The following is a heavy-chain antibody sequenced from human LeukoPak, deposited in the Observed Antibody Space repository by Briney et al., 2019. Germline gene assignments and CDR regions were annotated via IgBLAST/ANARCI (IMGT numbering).Heavy chain of an antibody. V-gene: IGHV1-69*05. CDR3: ARGNNWNDVECFDP. CDR2: IIPIFGTA. D-gene: IGHD1-20*01. CDR1: GGTFSSYA. Sequence: GASVKVSCKASGGTFSSYAISWVRQAPGQGLEWMGGIIPIFGTANYAQKFQGRITITTDESTSTAYMELSSLRSEDTAVYYCARGNNWNDVECFDPWGQGTLVNVSS. J-gene: IGHJ5*02.